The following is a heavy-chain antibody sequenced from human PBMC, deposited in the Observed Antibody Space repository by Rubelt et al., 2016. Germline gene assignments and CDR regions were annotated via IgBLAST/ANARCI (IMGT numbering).Heavy chain of an antibody. V-gene: IGHV3-23*01. J-gene: IGHJ4*02. CDR2: LSGSGDTT. Sequence: GGGLVQPGGSLRLSCAASGFTFSTYAMTWVRQAPGKGLEWVSGLSGSGDTTYYADSVKGRFTISRDNSKNTLYLQMNSLRVEDTAIYYCAKVAIAAPTLDYWGQGTLVTVSS. CDR1: GFTFSTYA. D-gene: IGHD6-13*01. CDR3: AKVAIAAPTLDY.